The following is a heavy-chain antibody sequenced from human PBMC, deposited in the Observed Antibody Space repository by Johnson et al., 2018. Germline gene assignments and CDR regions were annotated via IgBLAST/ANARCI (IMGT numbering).Heavy chain of an antibody. D-gene: IGHD3-9*01. CDR2: IHDIGSI. J-gene: IGHJ6*03. CDR3: SRYYDILTGLYYMDV. CDR1: GASISSYY. V-gene: IGHV4-59*01. Sequence: QVQLQESGPGLVKPSETLSLTCAVSGASISSYYWSWIRQPPGKGLEWIGYIHDIGSINYTPSLKSRVTMSIDPSKNQFSLKLISVTAADTAVYYCSRYYDILTGLYYMDVWGKGTTVIVSS.